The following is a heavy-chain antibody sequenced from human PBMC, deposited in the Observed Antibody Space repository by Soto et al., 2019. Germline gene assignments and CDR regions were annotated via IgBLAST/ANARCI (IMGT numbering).Heavy chain of an antibody. D-gene: IGHD4-4*01. J-gene: IGHJ6*02. CDR3: ARDQRTYTVRESYYYYGMDV. CDR2: ISSSSSYI. V-gene: IGHV3-21*01. CDR1: GFTFSSYS. Sequence: GGSLGLSYAASGFTFSSYSMNWVRQAPGKWLEWVSSISSSSSYIYYADSVKGRFTISRDNAKNSLYLQINSLRAEDTAVYYRARDQRTYTVRESYYYYGMDVWGQGTTVTVS.